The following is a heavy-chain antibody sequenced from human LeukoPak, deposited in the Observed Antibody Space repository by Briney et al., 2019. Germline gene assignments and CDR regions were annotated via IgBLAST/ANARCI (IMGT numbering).Heavy chain of an antibody. J-gene: IGHJ4*02. CDR3: AKLGCTGTICYANY. Sequence: PGGSLRLSCAASGFPFSDYATTWVRQTPGKGLEWVSVISGGGDSADYADSMKGRFTISRDNSKNTLYLQMYSLRAEDTALYYCAKLGCTGTICYANYWGQGTLVTVSS. D-gene: IGHD2-2*01. V-gene: IGHV3-23*01. CDR2: ISGGGDSA. CDR1: GFPFSDYA.